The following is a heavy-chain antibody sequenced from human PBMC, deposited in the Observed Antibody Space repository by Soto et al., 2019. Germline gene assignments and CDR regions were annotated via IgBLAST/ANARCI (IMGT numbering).Heavy chain of an antibody. CDR3: AKGGYCSASICYPGFGY. CDR1: GFNFISYA. J-gene: IGHJ4*02. Sequence: PGGSLRLSCAASGFNFISYAMNWVRQAPGKGLECVSDISASGSSTYYADSVKGRFTISRDNSKNTIYLQMNSLSAEDTAVYYCAKGGYCSASICYPGFGYWGQGTQVTVSS. D-gene: IGHD2-15*01. V-gene: IGHV3-23*01. CDR2: ISASGSST.